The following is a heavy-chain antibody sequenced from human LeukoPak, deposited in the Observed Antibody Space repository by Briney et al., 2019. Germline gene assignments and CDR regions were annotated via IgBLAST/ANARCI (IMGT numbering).Heavy chain of an antibody. CDR3: ARGKGSRQWLVQANGMDV. V-gene: IGHV4-34*01. CDR2: INHSGST. Sequence: PSETLSLTCAVYGGSFSGYYWSWIRQPPGKGLEWIGEINHSGSTNYNPSLNSRVTISVDTSKNQFSLKLSSVTAADTAVYYCARGKGSRQWLVQANGMDVWGQGTTVTVSS. J-gene: IGHJ6*02. CDR1: GGSFSGYY. D-gene: IGHD6-19*01.